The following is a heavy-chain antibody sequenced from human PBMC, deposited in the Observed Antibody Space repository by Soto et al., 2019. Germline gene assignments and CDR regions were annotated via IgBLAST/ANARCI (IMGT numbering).Heavy chain of an antibody. Sequence: KASETLSLTCTVSGGSISSYYWSWIRQPAGKGLEWIGRIYTSGSTNYNPSLKSRVTMSVDTSKNQFSLKLSSVTAADTAVYYCARGGYYDFWSGYPTTYYFDYWRQGTLATVSS. J-gene: IGHJ4*02. CDR3: ARGGYYDFWSGYPTTYYFDY. CDR1: GGSISSYY. D-gene: IGHD3-3*01. V-gene: IGHV4-4*07. CDR2: IYTSGST.